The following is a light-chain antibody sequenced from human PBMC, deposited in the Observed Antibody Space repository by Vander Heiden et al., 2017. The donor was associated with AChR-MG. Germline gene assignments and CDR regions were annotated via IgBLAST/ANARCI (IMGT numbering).Light chain of an antibody. CDR1: SSAVGTYKR. Sequence: QSALTQPPSVSGSPGQSVPLACTGNSSAVGTYKRVPWYQQVPVTAPKLILYEVTKRPSGVPDRFSGSKSGNTASLTISGLQAEDETDYYCSSFTGSNTYVFGTGTKVTVL. V-gene: IGLV2-18*02. J-gene: IGLJ1*01. CDR3: SSFTGSNTYV. CDR2: EVT.